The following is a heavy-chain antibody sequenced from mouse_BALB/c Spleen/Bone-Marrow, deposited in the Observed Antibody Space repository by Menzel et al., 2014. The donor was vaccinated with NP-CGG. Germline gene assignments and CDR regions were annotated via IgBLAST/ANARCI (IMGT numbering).Heavy chain of an antibody. D-gene: IGHD2-10*02. CDR1: GYTFTSYN. Sequence: QVQLKDSGAELVKPGASVMMSCKASGYTFTSYNIHWVRQTPGLGLEWIGAVYPGNGDTSYNQRFKGKATLTADKSSNTAYMRFSSLTSEDSAVYFCARSGYGNYAWFPYWGQGTLVTVSA. V-gene: IGHV1-12*01. J-gene: IGHJ3*01. CDR3: ARSGYGNYAWFPY. CDR2: VYPGNGDT.